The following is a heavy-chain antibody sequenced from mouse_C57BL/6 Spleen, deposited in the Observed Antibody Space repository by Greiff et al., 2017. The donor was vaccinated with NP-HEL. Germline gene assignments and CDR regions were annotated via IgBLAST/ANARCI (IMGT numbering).Heavy chain of an antibody. CDR3: TSYYGYGFAY. CDR1: GFNIKDYY. CDR2: IDPEDGDT. D-gene: IGHD2-2*01. V-gene: IGHV14-1*01. Sequence: VQLQQSGAELVRPGASVKLSCTASGFNIKDYYMHWVKQRPEQGLEWIGRIDPEDGDTEYAPKFQGKATMTADTSPNPAYLQLSSLTSEDTAVYYCTSYYGYGFAYWGQGTLVTVSA. J-gene: IGHJ3*01.